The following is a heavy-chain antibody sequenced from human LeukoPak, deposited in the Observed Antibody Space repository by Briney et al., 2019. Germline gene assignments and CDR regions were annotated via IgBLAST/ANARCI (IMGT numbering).Heavy chain of an antibody. J-gene: IGHJ4*02. Sequence: SETLSLTCTVSGYSISSGYYWGWIRQPPGKGLEWIGSIYHSGSTYYNPSLKSRVTISVDTSKNQFSLKLSSVTAADTAVYYCARALYYGDSNYWGQGTLVTVSS. CDR3: ARALYYGDSNY. CDR1: GYSISSGYY. CDR2: IYHSGST. V-gene: IGHV4-38-2*02. D-gene: IGHD4-17*01.